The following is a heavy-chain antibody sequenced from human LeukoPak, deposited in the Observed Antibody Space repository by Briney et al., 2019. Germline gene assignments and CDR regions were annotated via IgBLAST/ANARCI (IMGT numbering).Heavy chain of an antibody. CDR1: GFTCSSYA. CDR3: ARSGGYDSYRVSDAFDI. J-gene: IGHJ3*02. Sequence: GGSLRLSCAASGFTCSSYAMTWVRQPPGKGLEGVSSITGSTGSTYYADSVKGRFTISRDNSKNTLYLQMNSLRAEDTAVYYCARSGGYDSYRVSDAFDIWGQGTMVTVSS. D-gene: IGHD5-12*01. V-gene: IGHV3-23*01. CDR2: ITGSTGST.